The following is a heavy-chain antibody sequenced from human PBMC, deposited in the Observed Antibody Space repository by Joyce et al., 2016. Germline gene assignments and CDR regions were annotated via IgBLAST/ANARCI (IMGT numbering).Heavy chain of an antibody. V-gene: IGHV3-73*01. CDR1: GFRFDASA. Sequence: EVQLVESGGDLVQPGGSLKLSCATSGFRFDASAIHWVRQAPGKGLEWVGRIRSKATGYTTAYAVPVKGRFSISRDDAKDVAFLQMSSLKTEDTAIYFCTRLGGSDAFDFWGRGTMVTVSS. CDR2: IRSKATGYTT. CDR3: TRLGGSDAFDF. J-gene: IGHJ3*01. D-gene: IGHD4-23*01.